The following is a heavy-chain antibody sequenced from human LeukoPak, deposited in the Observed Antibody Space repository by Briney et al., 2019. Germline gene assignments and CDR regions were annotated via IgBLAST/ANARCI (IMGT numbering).Heavy chain of an antibody. J-gene: IGHJ3*02. D-gene: IGHD2-15*01. CDR1: GFTFSSYS. Sequence: PGGSLRLPCAASGFTFSSYSMNWVRQAPGKGLEWVSSISSSSSYIYYANSVKGRFTISRDNAKNSLYLQMNSLRAEDTAVYYCARAIAVVVVAAKSGAFDIWGQGTMVTVSS. V-gene: IGHV3-21*01. CDR2: ISSSSSYI. CDR3: ARAIAVVVVAAKSGAFDI.